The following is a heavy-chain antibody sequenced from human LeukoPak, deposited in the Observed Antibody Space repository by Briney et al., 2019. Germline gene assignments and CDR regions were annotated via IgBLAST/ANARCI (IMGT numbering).Heavy chain of an antibody. Sequence: PGGSLRLSCAASGFTFSSYGMHWVRQAPGKGLEWVAVISYDGSNKYYADSVKGRFTISRDNSKNTLYLQMNSLRAEDAAVYYCARDSRFLEWLKVGQPDVWGKGTTVTVSS. CDR2: ISYDGSNK. J-gene: IGHJ6*04. CDR3: ARDSRFLEWLKVGQPDV. V-gene: IGHV3-30*03. D-gene: IGHD3-3*01. CDR1: GFTFSSYG.